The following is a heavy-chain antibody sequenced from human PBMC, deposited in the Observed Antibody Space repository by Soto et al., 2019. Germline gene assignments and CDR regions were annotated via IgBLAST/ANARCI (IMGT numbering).Heavy chain of an antibody. V-gene: IGHV4-61*01. D-gene: IGHD6-25*01. Sequence: SETLSLTCTVSGVSVSGSSCWTWIRQAPGKGLEWIGCIYYSGSTNYNPSLKSRVTISVDTSKNQFSLKLSSVTAADTAVYYCARDGAADYYYGMDVWGQGTTVTVSS. CDR1: GVSVSGSSC. CDR3: ARDGAADYYYGMDV. CDR2: IYYSGST. J-gene: IGHJ6*02.